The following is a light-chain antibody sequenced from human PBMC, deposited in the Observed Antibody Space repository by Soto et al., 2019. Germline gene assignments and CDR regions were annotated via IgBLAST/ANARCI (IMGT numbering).Light chain of an antibody. J-gene: IGLJ3*02. CDR2: EGS. Sequence: QSVLTQPASVSGSPGQTITISCTGSSGDIGSYNYVSWCQQHPGKAPKLIIYEGSSRPSGVSDRFSGSKSGNTASLTISGLQAEDEADYYCSSFTRTDTWVFGGGTQLTVL. CDR3: SSFTRTDTWV. V-gene: IGLV2-14*01. CDR1: SGDIGSYNY.